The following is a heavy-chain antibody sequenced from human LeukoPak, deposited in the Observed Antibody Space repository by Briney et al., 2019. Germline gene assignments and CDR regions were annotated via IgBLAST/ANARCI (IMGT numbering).Heavy chain of an antibody. D-gene: IGHD4-17*01. CDR3: AKGNGACATHPGY. Sequence: GGSLRLSCAASGFTFSSYGMSWVRQAPGKGLEWVSAMSASGGATYYADSVKGRFTISRDSSKNTLYLQMNSLRVEDTAVYYCAKGNGACATHPGYWGQGTLVTVSS. J-gene: IGHJ4*02. V-gene: IGHV3-23*01. CDR1: GFTFSSYG. CDR2: MSASGGAT.